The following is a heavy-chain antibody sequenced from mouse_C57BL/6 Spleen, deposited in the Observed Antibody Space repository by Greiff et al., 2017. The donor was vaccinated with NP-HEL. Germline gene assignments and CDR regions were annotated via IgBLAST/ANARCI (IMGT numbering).Heavy chain of an antibody. Sequence: VQLKEAGPGLVKPSQSLALTCSVTGYSITCGYYWNWIRQFPGNKLEWMGYISYDGSNNYNPSLKNRISITRDTSKNQFFLKWNCVTTEDTATYYCARVITTVDPLAFWGQGTLVTVSA. D-gene: IGHD1-1*01. CDR2: ISYDGSN. CDR1: GYSITCGYY. J-gene: IGHJ3*01. V-gene: IGHV3-6*01. CDR3: ARVITTVDPLAF.